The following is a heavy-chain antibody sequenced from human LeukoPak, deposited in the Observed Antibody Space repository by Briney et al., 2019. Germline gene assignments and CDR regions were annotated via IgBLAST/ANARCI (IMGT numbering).Heavy chain of an antibody. J-gene: IGHJ4*02. Sequence: SETLSLTCAVYGGSFSGYHWSWIRQPPGKGLEWIGEINHSGSTNYNPSLKSRVTISVDTSKNQFSLKLSSVTAADTAVYYCARGTNRIRPIKNWGQGTLVTVSS. CDR1: GGSFSGYH. D-gene: IGHD3-16*01. CDR3: ARGTNRIRPIKN. V-gene: IGHV4-34*01. CDR2: INHSGST.